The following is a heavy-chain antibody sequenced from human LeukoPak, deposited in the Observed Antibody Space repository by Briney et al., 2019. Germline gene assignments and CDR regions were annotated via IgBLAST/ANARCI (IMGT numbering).Heavy chain of an antibody. Sequence: SVKVSCKASGGTFSSYAISWVRQAPGQGLEWMGGIIPIFGTTNYAQKVQGRVTITADESTSTAYMELSSLRSEDTAVYYCARASSGYYDDAFDIWGQGTMVTVSS. D-gene: IGHD3-22*01. J-gene: IGHJ3*02. CDR3: ARASSGYYDDAFDI. CDR1: GGTFSSYA. CDR2: IIPIFGTT. V-gene: IGHV1-69*13.